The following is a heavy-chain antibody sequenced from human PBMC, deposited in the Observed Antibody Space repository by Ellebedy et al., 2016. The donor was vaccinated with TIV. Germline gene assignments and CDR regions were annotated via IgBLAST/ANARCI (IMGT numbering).Heavy chain of an antibody. Sequence: SETLSLXXTVSGGSISSTSYYWGWIRQPPAKGPEWIGNISYCGTTFYNPSLKSRVTISVDTSKNQFSLKLSSVTAADTALYYCARLWFGDLFSPEGDVWGQGTTVTVSS. CDR2: ISYCGTT. D-gene: IGHD3-10*01. CDR1: GGSISSTSYY. V-gene: IGHV4-39*01. J-gene: IGHJ6*02. CDR3: ARLWFGDLFSPEGDV.